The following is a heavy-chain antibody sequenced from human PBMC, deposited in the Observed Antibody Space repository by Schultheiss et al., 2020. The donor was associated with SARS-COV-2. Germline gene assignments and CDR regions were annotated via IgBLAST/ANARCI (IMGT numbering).Heavy chain of an antibody. CDR2: ISGSGTT. CDR1: GFTFSSYA. V-gene: IGHV3-23*01. D-gene: IGHD3-3*01. Sequence: GGSLRLSCAASGFTFSSYAMSWVRQAPGMGLEWVSTISGSGTTYYADSVKGRFTISRDNAKNSLYLQMNSLRAEDTAVYYCARVVSGSIDYWGQGTLVTVSS. CDR3: ARVVSGSIDY. J-gene: IGHJ4*02.